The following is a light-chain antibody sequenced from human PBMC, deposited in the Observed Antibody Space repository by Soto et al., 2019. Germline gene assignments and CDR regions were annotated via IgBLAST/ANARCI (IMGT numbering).Light chain of an antibody. CDR1: RTIDNY. J-gene: IGKJ5*01. Sequence: DIQMTQSPSSLSASLGDRVTITCRASRTIDNYLIWYQQKPGRAPELLVYATSSLQSGVPSRFTGGGSATHFTLTISGLQPEDFAPYFCQQSYNTPITFGQGTRLAIK. V-gene: IGKV1-39*01. CDR3: QQSYNTPIT. CDR2: ATS.